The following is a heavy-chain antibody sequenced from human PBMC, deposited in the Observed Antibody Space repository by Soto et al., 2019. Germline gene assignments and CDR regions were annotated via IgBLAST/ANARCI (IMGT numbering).Heavy chain of an antibody. D-gene: IGHD2-2*01. Sequence: GGSLRLSCAASGFTFSSYAMHWVRQAPGKGLEWVAVISYDGSNKYYADSVKGRFTISRDNSKNTLYLQMNSLRAEDTAVYYCARHEYCSSTSCYWETGWFDPWGQGTLVTVSS. CDR2: ISYDGSNK. V-gene: IGHV3-30-3*01. CDR1: GFTFSSYA. CDR3: ARHEYCSSTSCYWETGWFDP. J-gene: IGHJ5*02.